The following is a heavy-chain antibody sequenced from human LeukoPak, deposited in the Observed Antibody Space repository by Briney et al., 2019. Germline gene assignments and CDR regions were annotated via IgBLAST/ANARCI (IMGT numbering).Heavy chain of an antibody. Sequence: PSEALSLTCTGSGCSISRYYWSLIRQPAGKGLELIGRIYTSGSTNYNPSLKSRVTISVDTSKNQFSLKLTSVTAADTAVYYCARDLVTVTKGFDIWGQGTMVSVSS. D-gene: IGHD4-17*01. J-gene: IGHJ3*02. CDR3: ARDLVTVTKGFDI. CDR1: GCSISRYY. V-gene: IGHV4-4*07. CDR2: IYTSGST.